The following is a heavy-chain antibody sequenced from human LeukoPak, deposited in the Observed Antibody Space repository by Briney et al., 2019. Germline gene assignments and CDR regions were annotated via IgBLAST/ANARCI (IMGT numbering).Heavy chain of an antibody. CDR1: GGSFSGYY. J-gene: IGHJ5*02. CDR2: ISSSGSTI. CDR3: ARDLSLLPPHYYDSSGYDWFDP. V-gene: IGHV3-11*01. D-gene: IGHD3-22*01. Sequence: LSLTCAVYGGSFSGYYWSWIRQAPGKGLEWVSYISSSGSTIYYADSVKGRFTISRDNAKNSLYLQMNSLRAEDTAVYYCARDLSLLPPHYYDSSGYDWFDPWGQGTLVTVSS.